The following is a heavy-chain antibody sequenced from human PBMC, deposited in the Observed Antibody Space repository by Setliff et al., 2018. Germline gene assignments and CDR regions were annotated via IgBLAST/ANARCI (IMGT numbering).Heavy chain of an antibody. D-gene: IGHD3-22*01. CDR2: INQSGST. V-gene: IGHV4-34*01. J-gene: IGHJ3*02. Sequence: SETLSLTCAVYGGSFNSYYWSWIRQPPGKGLEWIGEINQSGSTNYYPSLKSRVTMSVDTSKNQFSLKLSYVTAADTAVYYCERGLNYYDSSGYLLAPYAFDIWGQGTMVTVSS. CDR3: ERGLNYYDSSGYLLAPYAFDI. CDR1: GGSFNSYY.